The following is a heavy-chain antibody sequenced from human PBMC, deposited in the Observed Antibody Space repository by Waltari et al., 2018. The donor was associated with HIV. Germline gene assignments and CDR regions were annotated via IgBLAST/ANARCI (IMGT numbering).Heavy chain of an antibody. D-gene: IGHD3-22*01. J-gene: IGHJ4*02. CDR2: ISYDGSHK. CDR3: AREFYYDSTGYNSGFDY. CDR1: GFSFSTYV. V-gene: IGHV3-30*01. Sequence: QVHLVESGGGVVQPGRSLRLSCAASGFSFSTYVMHWVLQAPGKGLEWVADISYDGSHKYHADSVKGRFTISRDNSRNTLYLQMNSLRPEDTAVYFCAREFYYDSTGYNSGFDYWGQGTLVTVSS.